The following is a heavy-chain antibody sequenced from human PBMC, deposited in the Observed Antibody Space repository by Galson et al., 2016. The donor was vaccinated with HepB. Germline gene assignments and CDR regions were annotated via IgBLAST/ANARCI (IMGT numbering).Heavy chain of an antibody. D-gene: IGHD6-13*01. J-gene: IGHJ6*02. CDR3: ARGRAGRYLKLRYYYYYGVDV. CDR2: INHSGST. V-gene: IGHV4-34*01. Sequence: SETLSLTCAVYGGSFSDYYWSWIRQPPGKGLEWIGEINHSGSTNYNPSLKSRVTISVDTSKNQFSLKLRSVTAADTAVYYCARGRAGRYLKLRYYYYYGVDVWGQGTTVTVSS. CDR1: GGSFSDYY.